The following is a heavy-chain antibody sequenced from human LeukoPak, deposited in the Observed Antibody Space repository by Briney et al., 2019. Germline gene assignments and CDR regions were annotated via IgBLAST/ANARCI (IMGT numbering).Heavy chain of an antibody. CDR2: FHFSGAT. CDR1: GVSITSYSHN. CDR3: ARRYEGSGYAYDY. V-gene: IGHV4-39*01. Sequence: PSETLSLTCTGSGVSITSYSHNYDWIRQPPGKGLEWIGGFHFSGATNYNPSLKSRVTIFVDTSKKQISLKLNSVTAADTAVYYCARRYEGSGYAYDYWGQGILVTVSS. D-gene: IGHD3-22*01. J-gene: IGHJ4*02.